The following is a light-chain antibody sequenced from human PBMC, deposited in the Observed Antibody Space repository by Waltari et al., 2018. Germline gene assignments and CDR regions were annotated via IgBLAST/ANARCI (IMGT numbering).Light chain of an antibody. J-gene: IGKJ3*01. CDR1: QSISNH. V-gene: IGKV1-39*01. CDR2: GAS. Sequence: DIQMPQSPSSLSASVGDRVTITCRASQSISNHLNWYQQKPGEAPKLLIYGASRLQSGVPSRFSGSGSGTDFALTISSLQPEDFATYYCQQSYSTLPFTFGPGTKVDFK. CDR3: QQSYSTLPFT.